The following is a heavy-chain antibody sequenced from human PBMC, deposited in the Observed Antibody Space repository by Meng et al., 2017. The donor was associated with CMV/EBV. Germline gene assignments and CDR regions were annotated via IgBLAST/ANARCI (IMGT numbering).Heavy chain of an antibody. CDR3: ARASYDFWSGYYSLYFDY. D-gene: IGHD3-3*01. CDR1: GGSISSYY. V-gene: IGHV4-59*01. CDR2: IYYSGST. Sequence: GSLRLSCTVSGGSISSYYWSWIRQPPGKGPEWIGYIYYSGSTNYNPSLKSRVTISVDTSKNQFSLKLSSVTAADTAVYYCARASYDFWSGYYSLYFDYWGQGTLVTVSS. J-gene: IGHJ4*02.